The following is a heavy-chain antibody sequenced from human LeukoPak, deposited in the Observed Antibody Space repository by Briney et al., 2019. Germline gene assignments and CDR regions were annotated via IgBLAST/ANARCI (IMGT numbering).Heavy chain of an antibody. D-gene: IGHD2-15*01. CDR3: ARRLRNFSCCRCFPRAFYY. J-gene: IGHJ4*02. CDR2: IYPGDSDT. V-gene: IGHV5-51*01. Sequence: GESLKISCKGSGYSFTSYWIGWVRQMPGKGLEWMGIIYPGDSDTRYSPSFQGQVTISADKSISTAYLQWSSLKASDTAMYYGARRLRNFSCCRCFPRAFYYWGPGTLVTGSS. CDR1: GYSFTSYW.